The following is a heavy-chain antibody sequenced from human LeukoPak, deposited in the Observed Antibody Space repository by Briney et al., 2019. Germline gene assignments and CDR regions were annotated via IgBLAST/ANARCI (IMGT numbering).Heavy chain of an antibody. CDR3: ARVGSSGYWHYFDY. V-gene: IGHV4-61*02. J-gene: IGHJ4*02. D-gene: IGHD3-22*01. Sequence: SETLSLTCTVSGGSISSGGYYWSWIRQPAGKGLEWIGRIYTSGSTSYNPSRKSRVTISVDTSKNQISLKLSSVTAADTAVYYCARVGSSGYWHYFDYWGQGALVTVSS. CDR2: IYTSGST. CDR1: GGSISSGGYY.